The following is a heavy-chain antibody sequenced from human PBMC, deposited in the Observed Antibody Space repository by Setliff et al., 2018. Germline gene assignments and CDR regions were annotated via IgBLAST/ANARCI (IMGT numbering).Heavy chain of an antibody. Sequence: SETLSLTCTVSGGSISSGTYYWSWIRQPAGKGLEWVGRLHTSGSIDYDPSLKSRVTISVDTSKNQFSLRLRSVTAADTAVYFCARDNTMVGATDYWGLGTLVTVSS. CDR3: ARDNTMVGATDY. CDR1: GGSISSGTYY. V-gene: IGHV4-61*02. D-gene: IGHD1-26*01. J-gene: IGHJ4*02. CDR2: LHTSGSI.